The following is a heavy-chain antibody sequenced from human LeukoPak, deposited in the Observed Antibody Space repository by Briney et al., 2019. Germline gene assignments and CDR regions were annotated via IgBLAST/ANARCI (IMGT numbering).Heavy chain of an antibody. V-gene: IGHV4-34*01. CDR3: ARDRGRDVVVPWGWFDP. D-gene: IGHD2-2*01. CDR2: INHSGST. J-gene: IGHJ5*02. CDR1: GGSFSGYY. Sequence: SETLSLTCAVYGGSFSGYYWSWIRQPPGKGLEWIGEINHSGSTNYNPSLKSRVTISVDTSKNQFSLKLSSVTAADTAVYYCARDRGRDVVVPWGWFDPWGQGTLVTVSS.